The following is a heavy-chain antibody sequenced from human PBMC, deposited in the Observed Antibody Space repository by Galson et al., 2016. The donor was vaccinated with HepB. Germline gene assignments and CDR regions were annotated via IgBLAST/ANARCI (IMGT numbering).Heavy chain of an antibody. D-gene: IGHD6-13*01. Sequence: SVKVSCKVSGYTLTELSMHWVRQAPGKGLEWMGGFDPEDGDTVYAQKFQGRVTMTEDTSTDTAYMDLSSLRSDDTAVYYCATDPNHYSPSWYDYGSPIRRQLLHYWGQGTLVTVSS. J-gene: IGHJ4*02. CDR2: FDPEDGDT. CDR1: GYTLTELS. V-gene: IGHV1-24*01. CDR3: ATDPNHYSPSWYDYGSPIRRQLLHY.